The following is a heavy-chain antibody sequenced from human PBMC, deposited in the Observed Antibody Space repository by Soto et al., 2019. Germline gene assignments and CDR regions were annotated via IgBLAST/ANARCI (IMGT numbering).Heavy chain of an antibody. CDR3: ARADTALALDY. Sequence: QVQLVQSGPEVKKPGASVKVSCKASGYTFISYGISWVRQAPGQGLEWMGRISAFNGNTNYAQKVQGRVTMTTDTFTSTAYMELRSLRSDDTAVYFCARADTALALDYWGQGTLVSVSS. J-gene: IGHJ4*02. D-gene: IGHD5-18*01. V-gene: IGHV1-18*01. CDR1: GYTFISYG. CDR2: ISAFNGNT.